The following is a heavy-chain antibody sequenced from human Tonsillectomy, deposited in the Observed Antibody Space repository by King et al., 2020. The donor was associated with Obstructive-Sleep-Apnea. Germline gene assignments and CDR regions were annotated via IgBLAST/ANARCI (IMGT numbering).Heavy chain of an antibody. CDR3: AGDYGNYDMVTGPPGYYGMDV. J-gene: IGHJ6*02. V-gene: IGHV1-69*01. Sequence: VQLVESGAEVKKPGSSVKVSCKASGGTFSSYAISWVRQAPGQGLGWMGGIIPIFGTANYAQKFQGRVTITADESTSTAYMELSSLRSEDTAVYYCAGDYGNYDMVTGPPGYYGMDVWGQGTTVTVSS. D-gene: IGHD3-9*01. CDR2: IIPIFGTA. CDR1: GGTFSSYA.